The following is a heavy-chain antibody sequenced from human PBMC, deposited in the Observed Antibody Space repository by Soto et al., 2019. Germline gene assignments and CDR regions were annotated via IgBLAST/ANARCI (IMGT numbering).Heavy chain of an antibody. CDR2: ISYDGSNK. CDR3: AKDRSGDFDY. Sequence: QVQLVESGGGVVQPGRSLRLSCAASGFTFSSYGMHWVRQAPGTGLEWVAVISYDGSNKYYADSAKGRFTISRDNSKNTLYLHMNSLRAEDTAVYYCAKDRSGDFDYWGQGTLVTVSS. CDR1: GFTFSSYG. V-gene: IGHV3-30*18. J-gene: IGHJ4*02.